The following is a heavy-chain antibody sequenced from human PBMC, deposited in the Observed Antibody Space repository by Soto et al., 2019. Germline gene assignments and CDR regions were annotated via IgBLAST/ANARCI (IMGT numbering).Heavy chain of an antibody. CDR1: GFTISFCF. D-gene: IGHD3-22*01. V-gene: IGHV3-30-3*01. CDR2: IPYDGTSK. CDR3: ARASDISASLGHFEY. Sequence: PGGSXRLSCAASGFTISFCFMRWVRQAPGKGLEWGAVIPYDGTSKDYADSVKGRFTISRDNSKNKLYLHMNSLRAEDTAVYFCARASDISASLGHFEYWGQGTLVTVSS. J-gene: IGHJ4*02.